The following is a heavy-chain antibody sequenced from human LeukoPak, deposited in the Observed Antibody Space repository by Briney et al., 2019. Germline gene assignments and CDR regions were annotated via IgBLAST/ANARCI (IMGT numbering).Heavy chain of an antibody. CDR3: ARLRSQYDYVWGSYRPVGWFDP. D-gene: IGHD3-16*02. Sequence: ASVKVSCKASGYTFTGYYMHWVRQAPGQGLEWMGWINPNSGGTNYAQKFQGRVTMTRDTSISTAYMELSRLRSDDTAVYYCARLRSQYDYVWGSYRPVGWFDPWGQGTLVTVSS. CDR1: GYTFTGYY. V-gene: IGHV1-2*02. CDR2: INPNSGGT. J-gene: IGHJ5*02.